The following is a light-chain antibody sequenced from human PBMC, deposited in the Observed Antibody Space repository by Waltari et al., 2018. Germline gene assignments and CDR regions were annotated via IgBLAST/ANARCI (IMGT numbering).Light chain of an antibody. CDR1: QSVLYNSNDKNY. Sequence: DIVMTKSPDSLAVSLGERATIYCRSSQSVLYNSNDKNYLAWYQQKPGQPPRLLIYWASTRESGVPDRFSGSGSGTDFTLTISNLQAEDVAVYYCQQYYRSRTFGQGTKVEIK. CDR3: QQYYRSRT. V-gene: IGKV4-1*01. CDR2: WAS. J-gene: IGKJ1*01.